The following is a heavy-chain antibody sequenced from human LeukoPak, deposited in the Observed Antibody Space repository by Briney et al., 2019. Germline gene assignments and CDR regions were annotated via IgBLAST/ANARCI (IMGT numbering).Heavy chain of an antibody. D-gene: IGHD4-17*01. CDR3: VRDRAVSPFPPDAFDM. Sequence: PGGSLRLSCAASGFTFSSYWMHWVRQAPGKGLVWVSRINSDGRSTKYADSVKGRFAISRDNAKNTLYLQMNSLRAEDTAVYYCVRDRAVSPFPPDAFDMWGQGTMGTVAS. CDR1: GFTFSSYW. J-gene: IGHJ3*02. V-gene: IGHV3-74*01. CDR2: INSDGRST.